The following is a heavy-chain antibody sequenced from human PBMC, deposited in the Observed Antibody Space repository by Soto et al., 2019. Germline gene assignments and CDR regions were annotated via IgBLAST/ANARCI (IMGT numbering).Heavy chain of an antibody. CDR1: GGTFSSYT. CDR3: ARVLREWLDRGNYYYGMDV. CDR2: IIPILGIA. J-gene: IGHJ6*02. D-gene: IGHD6-19*01. Sequence: QVQLVQSGAEVKKPGSSVKVSCKASGGTFSSYTISWVRQAPGQGLEWMGRIIPILGIANYAQKFQGRVTIPADKSTSTAYMELSSLRSEDTAVYYCARVLREWLDRGNYYYGMDVWGQGTPVTVSS. V-gene: IGHV1-69*02.